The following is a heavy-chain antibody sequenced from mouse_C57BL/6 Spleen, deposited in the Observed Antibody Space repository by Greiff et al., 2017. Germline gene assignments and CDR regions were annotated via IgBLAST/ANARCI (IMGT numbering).Heavy chain of an antibody. CDR2: IDPSDSYT. V-gene: IGHV1-59*01. D-gene: IGHD3-3*01. CDR1: GYTFTSYW. CDR3: ARWGDRLRGLRYGVDY. Sequence: QVQLQQPGAELVRPGTSVKLSCKASGYTFTSYWMHWVKQRPGQGLEWIGVIDPSDSYTNYNQTFKGKATLTVDTSSSTAYMQLSSLPSEDSAVCYCARWGDRLRGLRYGVDYWGQGTSVTVSS. J-gene: IGHJ4*01.